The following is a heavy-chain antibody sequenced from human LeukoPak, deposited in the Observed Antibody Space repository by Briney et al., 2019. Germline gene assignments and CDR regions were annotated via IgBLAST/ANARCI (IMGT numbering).Heavy chain of an antibody. D-gene: IGHD3-22*01. V-gene: IGHV4-39*01. CDR3: ARMYYYDSSGQY. CDR1: GGSISSSSVY. CDR2: IYYSGST. J-gene: IGHJ4*02. Sequence: SETLSLTCTVSGGSISSSSVYWGWIRQPPGKGLEWIGSIYYSGSTYYNPSLKSRVTISVDTSKNQFSLKLSSVTAADTAVYYCARMYYYDSSGQYWGQGTLVTVSS.